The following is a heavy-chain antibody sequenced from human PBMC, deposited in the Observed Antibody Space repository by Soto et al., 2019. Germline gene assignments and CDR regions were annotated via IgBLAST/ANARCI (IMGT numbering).Heavy chain of an antibody. V-gene: IGHV3-15*01. CDR2: IKSKTDGGTT. Sequence: PGVSLRISGAASGFTFSNAWMSWVRQAPGKGREWVGRIKSKTDGGTTDYAAPVKGRFTISRDDSKNTLYLQMNSLKTEDTAVYYCTTTGPTVTTRFDYYYYYGMDVWGQGTTVTVSS. J-gene: IGHJ6*02. CDR1: GFTFSNAW. CDR3: TTTGPTVTTRFDYYYYYGMDV. D-gene: IGHD4-17*01.